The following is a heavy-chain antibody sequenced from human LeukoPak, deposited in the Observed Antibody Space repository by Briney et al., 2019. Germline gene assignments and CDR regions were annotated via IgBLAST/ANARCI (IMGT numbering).Heavy chain of an antibody. Sequence: ASVKVSCKAPGYTFTSYAMHWVRQAPGQRLEWMGWINAGNGNTKYSQKFQGRVTITRDTSASTAYMELSSLRSEDTAVYYCARGTTIDAFDIWGQGTMVTVSS. CDR3: ARGTTIDAFDI. V-gene: IGHV1-3*01. CDR1: GYTFTSYA. J-gene: IGHJ3*02. CDR2: INAGNGNT. D-gene: IGHD2-2*01.